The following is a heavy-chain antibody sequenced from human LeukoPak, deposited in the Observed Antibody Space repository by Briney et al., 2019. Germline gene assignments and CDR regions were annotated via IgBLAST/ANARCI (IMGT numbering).Heavy chain of an antibody. D-gene: IGHD2-2*02. V-gene: IGHV5-51*01. CDR3: ARHASCSTTNCYNDY. J-gene: IGHJ4*02. Sequence: GESLKISCKGSGYSFTSYWISWVRQMPGKGLEWMGIIYPGDSDTRYSPSFQGQVTISVDKSISTAYLQWSSLKASDTAMYYCARHASCSTTNCYNDYWGQGTLVTVSS. CDR2: IYPGDSDT. CDR1: GYSFTSYW.